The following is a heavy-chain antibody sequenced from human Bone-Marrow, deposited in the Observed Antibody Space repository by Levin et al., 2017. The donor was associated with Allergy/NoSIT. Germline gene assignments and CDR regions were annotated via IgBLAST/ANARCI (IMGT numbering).Heavy chain of an antibody. CDR3: TSSAADYRDFDY. CDR1: GFTFSDHY. Sequence: SCVASGFTFSDHYMDWVRQAPGKGLEWVGRTRNKANSYTTEYAASVKGRFNIWRDDSRNSLYLQMNSLKTEDTAVYYCTSSAADYRDFDYWGQGTLVTVSS. J-gene: IGHJ4*02. CDR2: TRNKANSYTT. D-gene: IGHD6-13*01. V-gene: IGHV3-72*01.